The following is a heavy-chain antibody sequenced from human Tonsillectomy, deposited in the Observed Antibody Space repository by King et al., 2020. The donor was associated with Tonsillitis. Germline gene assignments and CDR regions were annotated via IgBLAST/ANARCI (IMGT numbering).Heavy chain of an antibody. V-gene: IGHV4-59*01. CDR2: IYYSGST. CDR3: ARGDRQAPMGYGMDV. CDR1: GGSISSYY. J-gene: IGHJ6*02. Sequence: QLQESGPGLVKPSETLSLTCTVSGGSISSYYWSWIRQPPGKGLEWIGYIYYSGSTKYNPSLKSRVTISVDTSKNQFSLKLSSVTAADTAVYYCARGDRQAPMGYGMDVWGQGTTVTVSS. D-gene: IGHD3-10*01.